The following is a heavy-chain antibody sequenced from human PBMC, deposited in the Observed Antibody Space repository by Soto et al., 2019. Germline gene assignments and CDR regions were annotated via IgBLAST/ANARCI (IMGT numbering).Heavy chain of an antibody. CDR2: ISYDGSNK. CDR3: AKVSYGSGSFVDY. J-gene: IGHJ4*02. Sequence: QVQLVESGGGVVQPGRSLRLSCAASGFTFSSYGMHWVRQAPGKGLEWVAVISYDGSNKYYADSVKGRFTISRDNSKNTLYLQMNSLRAEDTAVYYCAKVSYGSGSFVDYWGQGTLVTFSS. D-gene: IGHD3-10*01. CDR1: GFTFSSYG. V-gene: IGHV3-30*18.